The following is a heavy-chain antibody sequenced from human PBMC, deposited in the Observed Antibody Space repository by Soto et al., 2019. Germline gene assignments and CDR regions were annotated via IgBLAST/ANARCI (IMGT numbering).Heavy chain of an antibody. CDR3: ARGPAIGRANDY. Sequence: ASVKVSCKASGYTFTSYDINWVRQATGQGLEWMGWMNPNSGNTGYAQKFQGRVTMTRNTSISTAYMELSSLRSEDTAVYYCARGPAIGRANDYWGQGTLVTVSS. CDR1: GYTFTSYD. D-gene: IGHD5-12*01. CDR2: MNPNSGNT. V-gene: IGHV1-8*01. J-gene: IGHJ4*02.